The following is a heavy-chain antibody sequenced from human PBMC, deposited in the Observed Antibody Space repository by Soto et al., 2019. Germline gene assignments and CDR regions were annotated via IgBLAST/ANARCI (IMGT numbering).Heavy chain of an antibody. CDR1: GYTFTSYA. V-gene: IGHV1-3*01. Sequence: ASVKVSCKASGYTFTSYAMHWVRQAPGQRLEWMGWINAGNGNTKYSQKFQGRVTITRDTSASTAYMELSSLRSDDTAVYYCAGGGVWFGELHVFDPWGQGTLVTVSS. CDR3: AGGGVWFGELHVFDP. D-gene: IGHD3-10*01. CDR2: INAGNGNT. J-gene: IGHJ5*02.